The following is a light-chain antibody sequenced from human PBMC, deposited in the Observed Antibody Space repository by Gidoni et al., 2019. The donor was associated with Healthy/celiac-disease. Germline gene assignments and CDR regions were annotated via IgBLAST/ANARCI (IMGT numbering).Light chain of an antibody. CDR2: CNS. J-gene: IGLJ2*01. CDR3: QSYDSSLSAYVV. CDR1: SSHIGAGYD. V-gene: IGLV1-40*01. Sequence: SVLTQPPSVSGAPGQRVTISCTGSSSHIGAGYDVHWYQQLPGTAPKLLIYCNSNRPSGVPDRFSGSKSGTSASLAITGLQAEDEADYYCQSYDSSLSAYVVFGGGTKLTVL.